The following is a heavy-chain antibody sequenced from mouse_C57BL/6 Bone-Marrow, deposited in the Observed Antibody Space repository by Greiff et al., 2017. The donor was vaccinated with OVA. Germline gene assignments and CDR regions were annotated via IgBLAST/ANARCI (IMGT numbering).Heavy chain of an antibody. D-gene: IGHD2-4*01. CDR3: AKRSGDYDGDYYAMDY. J-gene: IGHJ4*01. Sequence: QVQLKESGPGLVQPSQSLSITCTVSGFSLTSYGVHWVRQSPGKGLEWLGVIWRGGSTDYNAAFMSRLSITKDNSKSQVFFKMNSLQADDTAIYYCAKRSGDYDGDYYAMDYWGQGTSVTVSS. V-gene: IGHV2-5*01. CDR1: GFSLTSYG. CDR2: IWRGGST.